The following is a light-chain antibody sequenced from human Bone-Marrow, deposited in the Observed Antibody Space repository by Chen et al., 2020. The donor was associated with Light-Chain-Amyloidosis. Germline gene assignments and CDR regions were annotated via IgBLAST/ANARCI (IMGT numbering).Light chain of an antibody. J-gene: IGLJ2*01. CDR3: QSADSSGTYEVI. CDR1: DLPTKY. Sequence: SYELTQPPSVSVSPGQTARITCSGDDLPTKYAYWYQQKPGQAPVLVIHRYTERPSGISERFAGSSSGTTATLTISGVQAEDEAGYHCQSADSSGTYEVIFGGGTKLTVL. V-gene: IGLV3-25*03. CDR2: RYT.